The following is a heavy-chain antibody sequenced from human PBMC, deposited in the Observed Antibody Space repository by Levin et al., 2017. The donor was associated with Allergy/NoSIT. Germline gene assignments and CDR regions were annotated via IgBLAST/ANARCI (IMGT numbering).Heavy chain of an antibody. Sequence: GSLRLSCTVSGRSISNSYWSWVRQPAGKGLEWIGRIYSNTGYTSYNPSLKSRVTISVDTSKDQFSLRLNSVTAADTAVYFCARADPSAPTYFDSWGQGALLTVSS. V-gene: IGHV4-4*07. CDR1: GRSISNSY. CDR2: IYSNTGYT. J-gene: IGHJ4*02. CDR3: ARADPSAPTYFDS. D-gene: IGHD4-17*01.